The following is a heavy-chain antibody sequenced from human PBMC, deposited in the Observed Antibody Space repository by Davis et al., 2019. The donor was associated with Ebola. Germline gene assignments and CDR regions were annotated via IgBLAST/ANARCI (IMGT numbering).Heavy chain of an antibody. CDR1: GFTFSSYS. D-gene: IGHD6-19*01. Sequence: GGSLRLSCAASGFTFSSYSMNWVRQAPGKGLEWVSSISSSSSYIYYADSVKGRFTISRDNSKSTLSLQMNSLRPEDTAVYYCAKDRGYSSGWYDYFFDHWGQGTPVTVSS. CDR2: ISSSSSYI. J-gene: IGHJ4*02. V-gene: IGHV3-21*01. CDR3: AKDRGYSSGWYDYFFDH.